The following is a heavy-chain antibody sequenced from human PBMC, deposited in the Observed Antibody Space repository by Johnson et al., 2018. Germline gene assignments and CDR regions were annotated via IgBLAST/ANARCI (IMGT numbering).Heavy chain of an antibody. V-gene: IGHV3-30*18. D-gene: IGHD3-10*01. J-gene: IGHJ3*02. CDR3: AKDRGEDAFDI. CDR2: ISYDGSNQ. Sequence: QVQLVESGGGVVQPGRSLRLSCAASGFTFSSYGMHWVRQAPGKGLEWVAIISYDGSNQYYEDSVKGRFTISRDNSKTTLYLQMNSLRAEDTAVFYCAKDRGEDAFDIWGQGTMVTVSS. CDR1: GFTFSSYG.